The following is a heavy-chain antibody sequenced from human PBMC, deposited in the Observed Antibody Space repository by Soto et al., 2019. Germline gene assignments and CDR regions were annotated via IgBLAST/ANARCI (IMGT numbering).Heavy chain of an antibody. CDR2: IYYSGST. V-gene: IGHV4-61*01. CDR3: ARDPTYGSGMH. D-gene: IGHD3-10*01. Sequence: QVQLQESGPGLVKPSETLSLTCTVSGGSVSSGSYYWSWIRQPPGKGLEWIGYIYYSGSTNYNPSLKSRVTISVDTSKNQFSLKLSSVTAADTAVYYCARDPTYGSGMHWGQGTLVTVSS. J-gene: IGHJ4*02. CDR1: GGSVSSGSYY.